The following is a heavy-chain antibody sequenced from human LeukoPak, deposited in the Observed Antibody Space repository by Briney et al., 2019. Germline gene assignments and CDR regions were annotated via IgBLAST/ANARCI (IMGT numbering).Heavy chain of an antibody. D-gene: IGHD2-8*01. CDR1: GYTFTSYY. V-gene: IGHV1-69*06. CDR3: ARGQDIVLMDYYYYYMDV. CDR2: IIPIFGTA. Sequence: ASVKVSCKASGYTFTSYYMHWVRQAPGQGLEWMGGIIPIFGTANYAQKFQGRVTITADKSTSTAYMELSSLRSEDTAVYYCARGQDIVLMDYYYYYMDVWGKGTTVTVSS. J-gene: IGHJ6*03.